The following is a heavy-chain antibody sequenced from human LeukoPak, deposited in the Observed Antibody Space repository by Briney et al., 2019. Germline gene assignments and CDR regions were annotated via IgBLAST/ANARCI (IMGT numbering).Heavy chain of an antibody. V-gene: IGHV4-59*01. CDR1: GGSISSYY. J-gene: IGHJ6*03. Sequence: SETLSLTCTVSGGSISSYYWGWIRQPPGKGLEWIGYIYYSGSTNYNPSLKSRVTISVDTSKNQFSLKLSSVTAADTAVYYCARVGGWPQYYYYYMDVWGKGTTVTVSS. D-gene: IGHD3-16*01. CDR3: ARVGGWPQYYYYYMDV. CDR2: IYYSGST.